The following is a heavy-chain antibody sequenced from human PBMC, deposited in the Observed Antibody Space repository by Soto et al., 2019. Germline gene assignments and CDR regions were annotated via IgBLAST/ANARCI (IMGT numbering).Heavy chain of an antibody. CDR3: AKGFGDSSRWFDP. V-gene: IGHV4-59*08. D-gene: IGHD3-10*01. Sequence: QVQLQESGPGLVKPSETLSLTCTVSGGSISSYYWSWIRQPPGKGLEWIGYIYYSGSTNYNPSLKSRVTISVDTSKSQFSLTLSSVTAADTAVYYCAKGFGDSSRWFDPWGQGTLVTVSS. J-gene: IGHJ5*02. CDR1: GGSISSYY. CDR2: IYYSGST.